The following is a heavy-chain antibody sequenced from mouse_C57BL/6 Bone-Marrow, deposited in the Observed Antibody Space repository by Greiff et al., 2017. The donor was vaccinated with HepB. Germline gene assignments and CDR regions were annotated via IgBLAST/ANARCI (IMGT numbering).Heavy chain of an antibody. CDR2: INPGSGGT. Sequence: QVQLQQSGAELVRPGTSVKVSCKASGYAFTNYLIEWVKQRPGQGLEWIGVINPGSGGTNYNEKFKGKATLTADKSSSTAYMQLSSLTSEDSAVYFCATYSSFYYYAMDYWGQGTSVTVSS. V-gene: IGHV1-54*01. CDR1: GYAFTNYL. CDR3: ATYSSFYYYAMDY. J-gene: IGHJ4*01. D-gene: IGHD2-5*01.